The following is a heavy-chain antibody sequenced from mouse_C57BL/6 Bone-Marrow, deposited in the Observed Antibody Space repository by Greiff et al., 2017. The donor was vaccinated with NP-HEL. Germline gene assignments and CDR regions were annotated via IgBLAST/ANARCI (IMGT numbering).Heavy chain of an antibody. CDR3: ARGGLWLRRGDWYFDV. J-gene: IGHJ1*03. Sequence: EVKVVESGGGLVKPGGSLKLSCAASGFTFSSYAMSWVRQTPEKRLEWVATISDGGSYTYYPDNVKGRFTISRDNAKNNLYLQMSHLKSEDTAMYYCARGGLWLRRGDWYFDVWGTGTTVTVSS. CDR2: ISDGGSYT. D-gene: IGHD2-2*01. V-gene: IGHV5-4*03. CDR1: GFTFSSYA.